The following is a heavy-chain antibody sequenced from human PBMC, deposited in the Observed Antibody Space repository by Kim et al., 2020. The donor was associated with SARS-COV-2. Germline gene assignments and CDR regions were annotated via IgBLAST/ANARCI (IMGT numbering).Heavy chain of an antibody. J-gene: IGHJ6*03. CDR1: GGSFSGYY. CDR3: ARDKGGYGRLHYYMDV. Sequence: SETLSLTCAVYGGSFSGYYWSWIRQPPGKGLEWIGEINHSGSTNYNPSLKSRVTISVDTSKNQFSLKLSSVTAADTAVYYCARDKGGYGRLHYYMDVWGKGTTVTVSS. D-gene: IGHD5-18*01. CDR2: INHSGST. V-gene: IGHV4-34*01.